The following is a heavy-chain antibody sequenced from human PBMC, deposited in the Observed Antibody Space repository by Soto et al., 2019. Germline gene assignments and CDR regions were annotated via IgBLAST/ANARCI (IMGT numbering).Heavy chain of an antibody. D-gene: IGHD4-17*01. CDR3: SRARLLTSPYGFDF. V-gene: IGHV3-72*01. J-gene: IGHJ4*03. Sequence: QPGGSLRLCCAAFGLTLRVQYMAWVRQAPGKGLEWVGRIRNKANSYTTEYAASVKGRFTISRDDSKNSLFLQMNSLKTEDTSLYYCSRARLLTSPYGFDFWGQGTLVTVSS. CDR1: GLTLRVQY. CDR2: IRNKANSYTT.